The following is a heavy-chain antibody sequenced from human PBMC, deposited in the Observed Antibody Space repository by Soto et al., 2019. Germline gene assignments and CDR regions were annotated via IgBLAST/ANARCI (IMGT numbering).Heavy chain of an antibody. CDR1: GGSFSGYY. J-gene: IGHJ4*02. D-gene: IGHD6-6*01. Sequence: PSETLSLTCAVHGGSFSGYYWSWIRQPPGKGLEWIGEINHSGSTNYNPSLKSRVTISVDTSKNQFSLKLSSVTAADTAVYYCARSRRSIAARRFDYWGQGTLVTVSS. CDR2: INHSGST. V-gene: IGHV4-34*01. CDR3: ARSRRSIAARRFDY.